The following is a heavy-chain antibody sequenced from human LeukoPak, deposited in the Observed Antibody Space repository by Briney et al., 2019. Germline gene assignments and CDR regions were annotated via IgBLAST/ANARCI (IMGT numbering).Heavy chain of an antibody. V-gene: IGHV5-51*01. Sequence: GEALKISLKTSGYNFGTYWIGWVRQVPGKGLEWVGIIYPSDSDTRYRPSFQGQVTISADESITTAHRQWSSLKASNTAIYYCARRDRGAFFTTYWGQGTLVT. CDR3: ARRDRGAFFTTY. CDR2: IYPSDSDT. J-gene: IGHJ4*02. CDR1: GYNFGTYW. D-gene: IGHD3-10*01.